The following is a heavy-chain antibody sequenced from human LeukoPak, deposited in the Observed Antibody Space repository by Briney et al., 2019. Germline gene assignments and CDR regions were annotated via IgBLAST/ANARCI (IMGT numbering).Heavy chain of an antibody. CDR2: IYQDGSNK. D-gene: IGHD7-27*01. J-gene: IGHJ5*02. V-gene: IGHV3-7*01. CDR1: GFTPSDFW. CDR3: ARESTGDRPGS. Sequence: GGSLRLSCAASGFTPSDFWMSWVRQAPGKGLEWVANIYQDGSNKNYVGSVKGRFTISRDNAKNSLFLQMNTLRAEDTAVYYFARESTGDRPGSWGEGTLVTVSS.